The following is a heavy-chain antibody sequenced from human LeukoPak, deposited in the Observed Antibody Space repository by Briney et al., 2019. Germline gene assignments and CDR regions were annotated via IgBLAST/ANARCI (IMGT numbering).Heavy chain of an antibody. CDR2: ISWNGGST. Sequence: RPGGSLRLSCGVSGFSFGDYGMSWVRQAPGKGLEWVSGISWNGGSTGYAASVKGRFTISRDNAKNSLYLQMNSLRVEDTALYFCARKDIPPSDYWGQGTLVSVSS. CDR1: GFSFGDYG. D-gene: IGHD2-15*01. CDR3: ARKDIPPSDY. J-gene: IGHJ4*02. V-gene: IGHV3-20*04.